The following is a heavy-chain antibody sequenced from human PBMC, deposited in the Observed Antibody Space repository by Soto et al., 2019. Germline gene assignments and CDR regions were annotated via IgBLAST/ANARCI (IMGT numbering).Heavy chain of an antibody. D-gene: IGHD5-12*01. CDR2: MNPNSGNT. J-gene: IGHJ4*02. CDR3: ARGRAEPIYSGYDFLDY. V-gene: IGHV1-8*01. CDR1: GYTFTSYD. Sequence: ASVKVSCKASGYTFTSYDINWVRQATGQGLEWMGWMNPNSGNTGYAQKFQGRVTMTRNTSISTAYMELSSLRSEDTAVYYCARGRAEPIYSGYDFLDYWGQGTLVTVSS.